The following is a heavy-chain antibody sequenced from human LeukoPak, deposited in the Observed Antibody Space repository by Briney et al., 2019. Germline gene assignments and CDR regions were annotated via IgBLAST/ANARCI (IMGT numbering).Heavy chain of an antibody. CDR2: INPNSGGT. CDR3: ARAKSGWQWLQTVAPNRVVFDY. J-gene: IGHJ4*02. Sequence: ASVKVSCKASGYTFTGCYMHWVRRAPGQGLEWMGWINPNSGGTNYAEKLQGRVTMTRDTSISTAYMELSRLRSDDTAVYYCARAKSGWQWLQTVAPNRVVFDYWGQGTLVTVSS. D-gene: IGHD6-19*01. CDR1: GYTFTGCY. V-gene: IGHV1-2*02.